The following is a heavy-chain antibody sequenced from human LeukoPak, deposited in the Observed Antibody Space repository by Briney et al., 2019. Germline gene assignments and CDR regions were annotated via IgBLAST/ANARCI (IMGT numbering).Heavy chain of an antibody. CDR1: GGSISSSSYY. CDR2: IYYSGST. J-gene: IGHJ6*02. CDR3: ARLESTIFGVVIPWPYYYYYGMDV. D-gene: IGHD3-3*01. V-gene: IGHV4-39*01. Sequence: PSETLSLTCTVSGGSISSSSYYWGWLRQPPGKGLEWIGSIYYSGSTYYNPSLKSRVTISVDTSKNQFSLKLSSVTAADTAVYYCARLESTIFGVVIPWPYYYYYGMDVWGQGTTVTVSS.